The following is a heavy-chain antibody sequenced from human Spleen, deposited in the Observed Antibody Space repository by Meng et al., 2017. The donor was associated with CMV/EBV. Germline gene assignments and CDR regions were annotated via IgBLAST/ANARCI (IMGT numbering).Heavy chain of an antibody. CDR1: GFTFSTYS. J-gene: IGHJ4*02. Sequence: GGSLRLSCAASGFTFSTYSVNWVRQAPGKGLEWVSSISSSSNFIFDADSVKGRFTISRDNAKNSLYLQMNSLRAEDTALYYCARSPSPYCSSTSCYWDYWGQGTLVTVS. CDR2: ISSSSNFI. CDR3: ARSPSPYCSSTSCYWDY. D-gene: IGHD2-2*01. V-gene: IGHV3-21*04.